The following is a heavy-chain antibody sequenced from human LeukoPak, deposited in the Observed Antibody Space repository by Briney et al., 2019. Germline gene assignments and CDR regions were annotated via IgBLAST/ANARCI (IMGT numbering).Heavy chain of an antibody. V-gene: IGHV4-61*02. D-gene: IGHD5-18*01. Sequence: SQTLSLTCTVSGGSISSGSYYWSWIRQPAGKGLEWIGRIYTSGSTNYNPSLKSRVTISVDTSKNQFSLKLSSVTAADTAVYYCARVEDTAMVTKDWFDPWGQGTLVTVSS. J-gene: IGHJ5*02. CDR3: ARVEDTAMVTKDWFDP. CDR1: GGSISSGSYY. CDR2: IYTSGST.